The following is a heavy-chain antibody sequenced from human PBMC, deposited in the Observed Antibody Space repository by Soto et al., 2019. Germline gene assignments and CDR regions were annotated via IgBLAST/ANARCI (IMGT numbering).Heavy chain of an antibody. CDR3: VVEGYHYYYYMDV. CDR2: ISISSTTI. V-gene: IGHV3-48*01. CDR1: GFTFSSYS. Sequence: GGSLRLSCAASGFTFSSYSLNWVRQAPGKGLEWVSFISISSTTIYYADSVKGRFTISRDNAKNSLYLQMNSLRAEDTAVYYCVVEGYHYYYYMDVWAKGTTVTVSS. J-gene: IGHJ6*03.